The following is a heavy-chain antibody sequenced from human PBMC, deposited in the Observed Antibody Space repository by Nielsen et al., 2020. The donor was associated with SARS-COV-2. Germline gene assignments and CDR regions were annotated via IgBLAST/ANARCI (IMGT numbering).Heavy chain of an antibody. CDR3: AKRSGYTSGWYGDY. V-gene: IGHV3-23*01. CDR2: ISAST. CDR1: GFTISTYA. Sequence: GESLKISCVVSGFTISTYAKSWVRQAPGKGLEWVSAISASTYYADSVKGRFTISRDNSKNTLYLQMNSLRAEDTAVYYCAKRSGYTSGWYGDYWGQGTLVTVSS. J-gene: IGHJ4*02. D-gene: IGHD6-19*01.